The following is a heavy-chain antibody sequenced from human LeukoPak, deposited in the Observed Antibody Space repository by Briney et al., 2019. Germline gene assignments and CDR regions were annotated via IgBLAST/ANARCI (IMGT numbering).Heavy chain of an antibody. CDR3: RDGAGH. V-gene: IGHV3-49*04. J-gene: IGHJ4*02. Sequence: AGGSLRLSCTTSGFTFGDYAMSWVRQAPGKGLEWVGLIRSKAYGGTREYGGTVEYAASVKGRFSISRDDSKSIAYLHMNSLKIEDTGVYYCRDGAGHWGQGTLVTVSS. CDR1: GFTFGDYA. CDR2: IRSKAYGGTREYGGTV. D-gene: IGHD4-17*01.